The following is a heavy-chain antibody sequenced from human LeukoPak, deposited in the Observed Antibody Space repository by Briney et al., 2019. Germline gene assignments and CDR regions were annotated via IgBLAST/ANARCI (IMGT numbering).Heavy chain of an antibody. CDR1: GGSFSGYY. CDR3: ARHLHYPSSGSPPYYGMDV. Sequence: SETLSLTCAVYGGSFSGYYWSWIRQPPGKGLEWIGEINHSRSTNYNPSLKSRVTISVDTSKNQFSLKLSSVTAADTAVYYCARHLHYPSSGSPPYYGMDVWGQGTTVTVSS. J-gene: IGHJ6*02. D-gene: IGHD3-10*01. CDR2: INHSRST. V-gene: IGHV4-34*01.